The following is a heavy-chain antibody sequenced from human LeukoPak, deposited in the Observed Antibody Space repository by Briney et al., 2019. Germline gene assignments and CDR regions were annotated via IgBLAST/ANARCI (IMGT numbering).Heavy chain of an antibody. V-gene: IGHV1-8*03. CDR2: MNPNSGNT. Sequence: ASVKVSCKASGYTFTSYDINWVRQATGQGLEWMGWMNPNSGNTGYAQKFQGRVTITADKSTSTAYMELSSLRSEDTAVYYCAVRGWGYGDTAFDIWGQGTMVTVSS. CDR1: GYTFTSYD. CDR3: AVRGWGYGDTAFDI. J-gene: IGHJ3*02. D-gene: IGHD4-17*01.